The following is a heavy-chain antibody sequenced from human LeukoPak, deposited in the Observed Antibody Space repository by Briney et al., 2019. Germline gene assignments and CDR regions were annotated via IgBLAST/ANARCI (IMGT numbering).Heavy chain of an antibody. CDR2: ISYSGST. CDR1: GGSISSYY. Sequence: SETLSLTCTVSGGSISSYYWSWIRQPPGKGLEWIGYISYSGSTNYNPSLKSRVTVSVDTSKNQFSLKLSSVTAADTAVYYCAKYVWGSYPTFEDYWGQGTLVTVSS. D-gene: IGHD3-16*02. J-gene: IGHJ4*02. CDR3: AKYVWGSYPTFEDY. V-gene: IGHV4-59*01.